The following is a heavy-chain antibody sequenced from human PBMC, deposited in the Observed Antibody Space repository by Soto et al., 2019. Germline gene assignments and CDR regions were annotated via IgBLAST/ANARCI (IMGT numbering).Heavy chain of an antibody. D-gene: IGHD3-10*01. V-gene: IGHV3-23*01. J-gene: IGHJ4*02. CDR2: ISGSGGST. CDR3: AKTPPRINMVRGVISDY. CDR1: GFTFSSYA. Sequence: PGGSLRLSCAASGFTFSSYAMSWVRQAPGKGLEWVSAISGSGGSTYYADSVKGRFTISRDNSKNTLYLQMNSLRAEDTAVYYCAKTPPRINMVRGVISDYWGQGTLVTVSS.